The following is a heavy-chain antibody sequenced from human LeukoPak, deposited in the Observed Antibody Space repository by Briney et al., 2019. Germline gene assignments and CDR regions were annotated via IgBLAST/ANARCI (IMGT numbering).Heavy chain of an antibody. D-gene: IGHD3-22*01. J-gene: IGHJ4*02. CDR1: GFTFSSYA. CDR3: AKRPRDSSGYYKCFES. Sequence: PGGSLRLSCAASGFTFSSYAMSWVRQAPGKGLEWVSAISGSGGSTYYADSVKGRFTISRDNSKNTLYLQMNSLRAEDTAVYYCAKRPRDSSGYYKCFESWGQGTLVTVFS. CDR2: ISGSGGST. V-gene: IGHV3-23*01.